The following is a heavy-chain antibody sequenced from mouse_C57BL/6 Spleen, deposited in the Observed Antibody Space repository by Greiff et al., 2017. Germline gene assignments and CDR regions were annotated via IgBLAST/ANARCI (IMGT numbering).Heavy chain of an antibody. J-gene: IGHJ2*01. Sequence: QVQLQQPGAELVKPGASVKMSCKASGYTFTSYWLTWVKQRPGQGLEWIGDIYPGSGSTNYNEKFKSKATLTVDTSSSTAYMQLSSLTSEDSAVYYCARIYDGLYYFDYWGQGTTLTVSS. CDR2: IYPGSGST. CDR1: GYTFTSYW. D-gene: IGHD2-3*01. CDR3: ARIYDGLYYFDY. V-gene: IGHV1-55*01.